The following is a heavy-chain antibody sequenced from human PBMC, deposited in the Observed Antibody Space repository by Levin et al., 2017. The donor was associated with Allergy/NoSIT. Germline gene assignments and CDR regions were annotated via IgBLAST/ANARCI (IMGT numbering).Heavy chain of an antibody. V-gene: IGHV4-4*07. CDR1: GGSITSYY. CDR3: AREGFHYYDSSGLDPYFDF. CDR2: IYDSGNT. Sequence: SQTLSLTCTVSGGSITSYYWSWIRQPAGKGLEWIGRIYDSGNTDYNPSLKSRVTMSLETSKNQFSLDLTSVTAADTAVYFCAREGFHYYDSSGLDPYFDFWGQGTLVTVSS. J-gene: IGHJ4*02. D-gene: IGHD3-22*01.